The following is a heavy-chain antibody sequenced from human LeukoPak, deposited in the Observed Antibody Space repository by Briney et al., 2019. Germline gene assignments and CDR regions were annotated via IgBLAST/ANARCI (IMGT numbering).Heavy chain of an antibody. V-gene: IGHV4-38-2*01. Sequence: SETLSLTCAVSGYSISSGYYWGWIRPPPGKGLEWIGSIYHSGSTYYNPSLKSRVTISVDTSKNQFSLKLSSVTAADTAVYYCAGGPYGSGSYYLFDYWGQGTLVTVSS. CDR1: GYSISSGYY. D-gene: IGHD3-10*01. CDR3: AGGPYGSGSYYLFDY. J-gene: IGHJ4*02. CDR2: IYHSGST.